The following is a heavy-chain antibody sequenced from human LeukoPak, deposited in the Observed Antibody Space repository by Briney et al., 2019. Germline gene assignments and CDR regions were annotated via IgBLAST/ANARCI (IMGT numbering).Heavy chain of an antibody. J-gene: IGHJ5*02. V-gene: IGHV4-4*07. CDR3: ARTLVVVTAIFPETNWFDP. D-gene: IGHD2-21*02. CDR2: IYTSGTT. Sequence: ASETLSLTCTVSGGSISSYYWNWIRQPPGKGLEWIGRIYTSGTTKYNPSLKSRVTMSVDTSKNQFSLKLSSVTAADTAVYYCARTLVVVTAIFPETNWFDPWGQGTLVTVSS. CDR1: GGSISSYY.